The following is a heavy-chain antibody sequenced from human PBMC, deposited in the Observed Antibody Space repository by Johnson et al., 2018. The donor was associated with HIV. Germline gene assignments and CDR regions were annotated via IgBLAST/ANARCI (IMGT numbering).Heavy chain of an antibody. Sequence: VQLVESGGGVVQPGGSLRLSCVASGFAFSSHWMSWVRQASGRGLEWVANINIDGSVIHYVDSVRGRFTISRDNAKNSLYLQMNSLRAEDTAVYYCARDGGNGYGNDAFDIWGQGTMVTVSS. CDR2: INIDGSVI. V-gene: IGHV3-7*01. CDR3: ARDGGNGYGNDAFDI. D-gene: IGHD5-12*01. J-gene: IGHJ3*02. CDR1: GFAFSSHW.